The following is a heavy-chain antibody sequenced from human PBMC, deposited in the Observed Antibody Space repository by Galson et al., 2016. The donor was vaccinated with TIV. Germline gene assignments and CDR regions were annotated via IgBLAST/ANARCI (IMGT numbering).Heavy chain of an antibody. CDR1: GFSLSRYG. V-gene: IGHV3-33*01. CDR2: IWYEGINK. Sequence: SLRLSCAASGFSLSRYGMHWVRQAPGKGLEWVALIWYEGINKDYADSVNGRFTVTRDNSKSTVNLQMNSLRAEDTAIYYCARIQGDSSGWFDVWGQGTQVTVSS. CDR3: ARIQGDSSGWFDV. D-gene: IGHD6-19*01. J-gene: IGHJ5*02.